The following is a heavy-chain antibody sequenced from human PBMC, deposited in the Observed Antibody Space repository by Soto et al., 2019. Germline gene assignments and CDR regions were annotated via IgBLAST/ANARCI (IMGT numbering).Heavy chain of an antibody. V-gene: IGHV3-21*01. CDR1: GFTISSYS. D-gene: IGHD6-13*01. CDR3: AGDAGYSSTRYYYYYMDV. Sequence: GGPLRLSCXAAGFTISSYSMNWVSKAQGKGLEWVSSISSSSYIYYADLVKGRFTISRDNAKNSLYLQMNSLRAEDTAVYYCAGDAGYSSTRYYYYYMDVWGKGTTVTVSS. CDR2: ISSSSYI. J-gene: IGHJ6*03.